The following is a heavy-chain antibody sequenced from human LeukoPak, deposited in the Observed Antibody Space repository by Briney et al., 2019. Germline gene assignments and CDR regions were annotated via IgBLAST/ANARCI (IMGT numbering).Heavy chain of an antibody. D-gene: IGHD3-16*02. Sequence: SETLSLTCAVYGRYFSGYYWSWIRQPPGKGLEWIGKINHSGSTNYNPSLKSRVTISVDTSKNQFSLKLSSVTAADTAVYYCARTPYDYAWGSYRPDAFDIWGQGTMVTVSS. J-gene: IGHJ3*02. CDR3: ARTPYDYAWGSYRPDAFDI. V-gene: IGHV4-34*01. CDR1: GRYFSGYY. CDR2: INHSGST.